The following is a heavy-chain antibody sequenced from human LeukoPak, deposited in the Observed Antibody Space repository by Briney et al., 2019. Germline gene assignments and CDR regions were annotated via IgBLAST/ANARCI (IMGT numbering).Heavy chain of an antibody. Sequence: KASETLSLTCTVSGGSISSSSYYWGWIRQPPGKGLEWIGSIYYSGSTYYNPSLKSRVTISVDTSKNQFSLKLSSVTAADTAVYYCASESSPFPLPPYHRKDDDAFDIWGQGTMVTVSS. V-gene: IGHV4-39*01. CDR2: IYYSGST. J-gene: IGHJ3*02. CDR3: ASESSPFPLPPYHRKDDDAFDI. CDR1: GGSISSSSYY.